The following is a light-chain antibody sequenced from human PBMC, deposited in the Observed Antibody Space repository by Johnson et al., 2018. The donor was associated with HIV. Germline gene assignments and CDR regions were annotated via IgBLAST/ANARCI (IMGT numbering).Light chain of an antibody. CDR2: ENN. CDR1: SSNIGNNY. V-gene: IGLV1-51*02. Sequence: QSVLTQPPSVSAAPGQKVTISCSGSSSNIGNNYVSWYQQLPGTAPKLLIYENNKRPSGIPDRFSGSKSGTSATLGITVLQTGDEADYYCGTWDSSLSVGVFGTGTKVTVL. J-gene: IGLJ1*01. CDR3: GTWDSSLSVGV.